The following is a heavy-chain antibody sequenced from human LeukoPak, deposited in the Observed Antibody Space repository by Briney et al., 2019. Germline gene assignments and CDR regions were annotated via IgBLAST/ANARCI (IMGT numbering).Heavy chain of an antibody. CDR3: ARTGAPGTVDY. D-gene: IGHD6-13*01. CDR1: GFSFSSYW. J-gene: IGHJ4*02. Sequence: GGSLRLSCAASGFSFSSYWMSWARQAPGKGLEWVALINHGGSEKYYVDSVKDRFTISRDNAENSLDLQMNSLRAEDTAVYYCARTGAPGTVDYWGQGTLVTVSS. CDR2: INHGGSEK. V-gene: IGHV3-7*01.